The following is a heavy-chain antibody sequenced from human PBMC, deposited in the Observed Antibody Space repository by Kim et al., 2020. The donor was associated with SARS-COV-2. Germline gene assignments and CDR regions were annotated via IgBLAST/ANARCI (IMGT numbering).Heavy chain of an antibody. CDR3: ASVEMATDPGVFDY. J-gene: IGHJ4*02. D-gene: IGHD5-12*01. V-gene: IGHV3-30*03. CDR1: GFTFSSYG. CDR2: ISYDGSNK. Sequence: GGSLRLSCAASGFTFSSYGMHWVRQAPGKGLEWVAVISYDGSNKYYADSVKGRFTISRDNSKNTLYLQMNSLRAEYTAVYYCASVEMATDPGVFDYWGQGTLVTVSS.